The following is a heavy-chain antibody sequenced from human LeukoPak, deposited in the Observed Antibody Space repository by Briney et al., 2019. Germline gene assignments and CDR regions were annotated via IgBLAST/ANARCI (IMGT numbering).Heavy chain of an antibody. CDR1: GDSITSYF. D-gene: IGHD3-9*01. CDR3: ARAPRPLVGLVTLSAP. CDR2: INHSGST. Sequence: NPSETLSLTCTVSGDSITSYFWSWIRQPPGKGLEWIGEINHSGSTNYNPSLKSRVTISVDTSKNQFSLKLSSVTAADTAVYYCARAPRPLVGLVTLSAPWGQETLVTVSS. J-gene: IGHJ5*02. V-gene: IGHV4-34*01.